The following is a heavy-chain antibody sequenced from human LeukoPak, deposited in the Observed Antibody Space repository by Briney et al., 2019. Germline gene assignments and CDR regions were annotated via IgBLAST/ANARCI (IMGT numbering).Heavy chain of an antibody. CDR2: INPNSGGT. CDR3: ARGYCSSTSCYEGVEVFDY. D-gene: IGHD2-2*01. J-gene: IGHJ4*02. CDR1: VYTFTGYY. Sequence: ASVKVSCKASVYTFTGYYMHWVRQAPGQGLKWMGWINPNSGGTHYEEKIQGRVTMTRDTSISTAYMELSRLRSDDTAVYYCARGYCSSTSCYEGVEVFDYWGQGTLVTVSS. V-gene: IGHV1-2*02.